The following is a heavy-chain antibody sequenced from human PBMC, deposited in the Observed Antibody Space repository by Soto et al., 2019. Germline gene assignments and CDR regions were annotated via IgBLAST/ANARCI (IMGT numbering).Heavy chain of an antibody. CDR1: GYTFTSYY. CDR3: ACLGYLQHNYYYGMDV. V-gene: IGHV1-46*01. Sequence: ASVKVSCKASGYTFTSYYMHWVRQAPGQGLEWMGIINPSGGSTSYAQKFQGRVTMTRDTSTSTVYMELSSLRSEDTAVYYCACLGYLQHNYYYGMDVWGQGTTVTVSS. J-gene: IGHJ6*02. CDR2: INPSGGST. D-gene: IGHD2-15*01.